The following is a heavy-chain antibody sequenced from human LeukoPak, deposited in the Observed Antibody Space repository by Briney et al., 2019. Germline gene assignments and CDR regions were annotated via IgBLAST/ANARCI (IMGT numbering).Heavy chain of an antibody. D-gene: IGHD6-6*01. CDR3: AKGFSSSSSPGY. V-gene: IGHV3-23*01. Sequence: AGGSLRLSCAASGFTFSSYAMSWVRQAPGKGLEWVSAISGSGGSTYYADSVKGRFTISRDNSKNTLYLQMNSLRAEDTAVYYCAKGFSSSSSPGYWGQGTLVTVSS. CDR2: ISGSGGST. CDR1: GFTFSSYA. J-gene: IGHJ4*02.